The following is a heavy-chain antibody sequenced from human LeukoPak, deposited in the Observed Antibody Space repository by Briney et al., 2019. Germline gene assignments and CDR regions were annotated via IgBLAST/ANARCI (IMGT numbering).Heavy chain of an antibody. J-gene: IGHJ4*02. CDR1: GYTFTSYY. D-gene: IGHD2-21*02. CDR2: INPSGGST. Sequence: ASVKVSFKASGYTFTSYYMHWVRQAPGQGLEGMGIINPSGGSTSYAQKFQGRVTMTRDTSTSTVYMELSSLRSEDTAVYYCARIVVVTAIWDYFDYWGQGTLVTVSS. CDR3: ARIVVVTAIWDYFDY. V-gene: IGHV1-46*01.